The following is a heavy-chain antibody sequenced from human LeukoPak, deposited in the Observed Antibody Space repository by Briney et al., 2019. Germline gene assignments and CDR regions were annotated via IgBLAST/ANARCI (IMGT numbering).Heavy chain of an antibody. V-gene: IGHV4-34*11. CDR2: IYYSGST. CDR1: GGSFSGYY. Sequence: PSETLSLTCAVYGGSFSGYYWSWIRQPPGKGLEWIGSIYYSGSTYYNPSLKSRATISVDKSKNQFSLKLSFVTAADTAVYYCARDVGARLPGYWGQGILVTVSS. CDR3: ARDVGARLPGY. D-gene: IGHD6-6*01. J-gene: IGHJ4*02.